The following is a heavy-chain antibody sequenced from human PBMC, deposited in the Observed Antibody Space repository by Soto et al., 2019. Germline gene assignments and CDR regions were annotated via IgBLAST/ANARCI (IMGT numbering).Heavy chain of an antibody. J-gene: IGHJ6*02. CDR1: GFTFITYW. Sequence: LRLSCAASGFTFITYWMNWVRQAPGKGLEWVANIKQDGSEKYYVDSVKGRFAISRDNAKDSLFLQMNNLRAEDTAVYYCVRDWSTFWGMDVWGQGTTVTVS. V-gene: IGHV3-7*01. CDR2: IKQDGSEK. CDR3: VRDWSTFWGMDV.